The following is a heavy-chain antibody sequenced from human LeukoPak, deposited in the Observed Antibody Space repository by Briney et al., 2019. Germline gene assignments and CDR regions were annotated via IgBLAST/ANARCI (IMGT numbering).Heavy chain of an antibody. CDR1: GGSVSSSNW. D-gene: IGHD6-13*01. CDR2: IFHSGST. CDR3: ARSSSSWIFDY. Sequence: PSETLSLTCAVSGGSVSSSNWWSWVRQPPGKGLEWIGEIFHSGSTNYNPSLRSRVTISVDKSKNQFSLKLTSVTAADTAVYYCARSSSSWIFDYWGQGTLVTVSS. J-gene: IGHJ4*02. V-gene: IGHV4-4*02.